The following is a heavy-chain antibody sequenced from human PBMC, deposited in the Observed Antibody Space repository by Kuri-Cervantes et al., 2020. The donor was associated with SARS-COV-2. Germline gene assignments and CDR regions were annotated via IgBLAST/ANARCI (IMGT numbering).Heavy chain of an antibody. CDR1: GYSFTSYW. D-gene: IGHD3-3*01. V-gene: IGHV5-10-1*01. J-gene: IGHJ4*02. CDR2: IDPSDSYT. CDR3: ASTVAFWSGYYDY. Sequence: GGSLRLSCKDSGYSFTSYWISWVRQMPGKGLEWMGRIDPSDSYTNYSPSFQGHVTISADKSISTAYLQWSSLKASDTAMYYCASTVAFWSGYYDYWGQGTLVTVSS.